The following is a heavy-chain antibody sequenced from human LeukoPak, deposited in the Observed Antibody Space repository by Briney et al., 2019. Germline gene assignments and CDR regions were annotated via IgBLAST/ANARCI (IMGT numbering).Heavy chain of an antibody. V-gene: IGHV1-69*13. J-gene: IGHJ4*02. CDR3: ARDLRTTVTTPRTQD. D-gene: IGHD4-17*01. Sequence: SVKVSCKASGGTFSSYAISWVRQAPGQGLEWMGGIIPIFGTANYAQKFQGRVTITADESTSTAYMELSSLRSEDTAVYYCARDLRTTVTTPRTQDWGQGTLVTVSS. CDR1: GGTFSSYA. CDR2: IIPIFGTA.